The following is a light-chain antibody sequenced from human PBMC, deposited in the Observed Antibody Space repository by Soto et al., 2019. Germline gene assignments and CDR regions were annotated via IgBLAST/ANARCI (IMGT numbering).Light chain of an antibody. CDR3: QQYGYSPIT. Sequence: IVMTHSPATLSVSPGERATLSCRASQSVSSNLAWYQQKPGQAPRLLIYGASSRATGIPDRFSGSGSGTDFTLTISRLEPEDFAVYYCQQYGYSPITFGQGTRLEIK. CDR2: GAS. J-gene: IGKJ5*01. V-gene: IGKV3-20*01. CDR1: QSVSSN.